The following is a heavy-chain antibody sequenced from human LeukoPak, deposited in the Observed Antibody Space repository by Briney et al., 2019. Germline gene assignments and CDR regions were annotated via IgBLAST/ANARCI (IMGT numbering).Heavy chain of an antibody. CDR3: ARDGGYCSGGSCSAQFDH. J-gene: IGHJ4*02. D-gene: IGHD2-15*01. Sequence: GASVKVSCKASGYTFTGYYMHWVRQAPGQGLEWMGWINPNSGGTNYAQKFQGRVTMTRDTSINTAYMELSRLRSDDTAVYYCARDGGYCSGGSCSAQFDHWGQGTLVTVSS. CDR1: GYTFTGYY. V-gene: IGHV1-2*02. CDR2: INPNSGGT.